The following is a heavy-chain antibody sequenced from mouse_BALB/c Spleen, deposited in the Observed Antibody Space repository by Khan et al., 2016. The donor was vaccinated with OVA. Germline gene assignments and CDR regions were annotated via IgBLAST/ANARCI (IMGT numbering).Heavy chain of an antibody. CDR3: ARSGYDFFAY. Sequence: QVQLKQSGAELVRPGSSMKISCKASGYAFSNYWMNWVRQGPGQGLEWFGQFYPGDGNTNYNGKFKAKTTLTADKSSSTAYIQRSSLTSEDSAVYCCARSGYDFFAYWGQGTVVTVAA. CDR2: FYPGDGNT. D-gene: IGHD2-14*01. V-gene: IGHV1-80*01. J-gene: IGHJ3*01. CDR1: GYAFSNYW.